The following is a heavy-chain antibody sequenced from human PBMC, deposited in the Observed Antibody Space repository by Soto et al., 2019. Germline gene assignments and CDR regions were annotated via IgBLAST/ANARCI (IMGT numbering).Heavy chain of an antibody. D-gene: IGHD4-17*01. CDR3: ARGLSTVVPPHNWFDP. CDR2: INHSGST. J-gene: IGHJ5*02. Sequence: QVQLQQWGAGLLKPSETLSLTCAVYGGSFSGYYWSWIRQPPGKGLEWIGEINHSGSTNYNPSLKWRVTTSVDTSENQFSLKLGSVTAADTAVYYCARGLSTVVPPHNWFDPWGQGTLVTVSS. CDR1: GGSFSGYY. V-gene: IGHV4-34*01.